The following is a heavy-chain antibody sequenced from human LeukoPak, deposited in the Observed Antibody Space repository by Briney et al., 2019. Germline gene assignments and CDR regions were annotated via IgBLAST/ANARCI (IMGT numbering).Heavy chain of an antibody. CDR1: GFTFSTYS. CDR3: ARVSIKYYYDSSGLDY. V-gene: IGHV3-21*01. J-gene: IGHJ4*02. CDR2: IRSSSSYI. D-gene: IGHD3-22*01. Sequence: PGGSLRLSCTASGFTFSTYSMNWVRQAPGKGLEWVSSIRSSSSYIYYADSVKGRFTISRDNAKNTLYLQMNSLRAEDTAVYYCARVSIKYYYDSSGLDYWGQGTLVTVSS.